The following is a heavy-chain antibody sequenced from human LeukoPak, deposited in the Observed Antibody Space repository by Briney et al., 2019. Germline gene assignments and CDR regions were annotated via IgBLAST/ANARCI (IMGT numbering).Heavy chain of an antibody. D-gene: IGHD1-20*01. V-gene: IGHV3-11*04. J-gene: IGHJ4*02. CDR2: ISSSGSTI. CDR3: ARDVLMGVTGY. Sequence: GGSLRLSCAASGFTFSDYYMSWIRQAPGKGLEWVSYISSSGSTIYYADSVKGRFTISRGNAKNSLYLQMNSLRAEDAAVYYCARDVLMGVTGYWGQGTLVTVSS. CDR1: GFTFSDYY.